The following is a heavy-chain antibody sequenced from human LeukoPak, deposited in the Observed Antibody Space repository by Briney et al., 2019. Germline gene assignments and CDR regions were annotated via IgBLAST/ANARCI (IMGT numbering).Heavy chain of an antibody. J-gene: IGHJ4*02. CDR2: IGDSGVPT. D-gene: IGHD3/OR15-3a*01. Sequence: GGSLRLSCVASGLTFTTYAMSWVRQAPGRGLEWVSSIGDSGVPTYYADSVKGRFTISRDNSQNTLYLQMNSLGADDTAVYYCAKVATWTYFDSWGQGTLVTVSS. CDR3: AKVATWTYFDS. CDR1: GLTFTTYA. V-gene: IGHV3-23*01.